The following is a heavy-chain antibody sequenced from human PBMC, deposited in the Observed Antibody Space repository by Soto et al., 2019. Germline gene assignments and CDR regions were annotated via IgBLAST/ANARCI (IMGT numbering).Heavy chain of an antibody. CDR1: GGSISSSNW. Sequence: SETLSLTCAVSGGSISSSNWWSWVRQPPGKGLGWIGEIYHSGSTNYNPSLKSRVTISVDKSKNQFSLKLSSVTAADTAVYYCAXTAFGVVIPYYYYGMDVWGQGTTVTVSS. V-gene: IGHV4-4*02. D-gene: IGHD3-3*01. CDR2: IYHSGST. J-gene: IGHJ6*02. CDR3: AXTAFGVVIPYYYYGMDV.